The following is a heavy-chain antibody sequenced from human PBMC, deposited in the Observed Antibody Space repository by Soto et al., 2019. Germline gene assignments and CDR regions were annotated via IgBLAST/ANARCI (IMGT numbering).Heavy chain of an antibody. Sequence: QVLLVESGGGVVQPGRSLRLSCAASGFSFTSYDIYWVRQAPGKGLEWVAVTSIDGNTKYYADSVQGRFTVSRDNSKDTLYLEMTSLRPHDTAVYYCARNYGSALDYWGQGTQVTVSS. CDR3: ARNYGSALDY. J-gene: IGHJ4*02. CDR1: GFSFTSYD. D-gene: IGHD3-10*01. CDR2: TSIDGNTK. V-gene: IGHV3-30-3*01.